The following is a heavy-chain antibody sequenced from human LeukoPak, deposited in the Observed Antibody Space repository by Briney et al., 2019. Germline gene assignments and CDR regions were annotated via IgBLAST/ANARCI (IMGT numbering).Heavy chain of an antibody. CDR2: IYYTGST. Sequence: SETLSLTCTVSGGSISSSSYYWGWIRQPPGKGLEWIGNIYYTGSTYYNPSLKSRVTISVDTSKNQFSLKLSSVTAADTAVYYCARSMRVVTAIIYWGQGTLVTVSS. J-gene: IGHJ4*02. CDR1: GGSISSSSYY. D-gene: IGHD2-21*02. V-gene: IGHV4-39*01. CDR3: ARSMRVVTAIIY.